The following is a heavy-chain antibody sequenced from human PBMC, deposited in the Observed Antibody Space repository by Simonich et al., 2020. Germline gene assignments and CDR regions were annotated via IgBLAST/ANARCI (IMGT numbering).Heavy chain of an antibody. V-gene: IGHV1-2*02. CDR3: ARSHIAAAGTGYFQH. D-gene: IGHD6-13*01. CDR2: INPNSGGK. J-gene: IGHJ1*01. Sequence: QVQLVQSGAEVKKPGASVKVSCKASGYTFTGYYMHWVRQAPGQGLEWRDWINPNSGGKNYAQKFQGRVTMTRETSISTAYMELSRLRSDDTAVYYCARSHIAAAGTGYFQHWGQGTLVTVSS. CDR1: GYTFTGYY.